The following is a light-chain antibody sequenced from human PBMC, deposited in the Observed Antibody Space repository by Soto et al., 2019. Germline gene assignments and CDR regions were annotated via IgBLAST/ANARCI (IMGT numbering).Light chain of an antibody. Sequence: QSVLTQPPSVSGAPGQRVTISCTGSSSNIGAGYDVHWYQQLPGPAPKLLIYGNSNRPSGVPDRFSVSKSGTSASLAITGLQAEDEADYYCQSYDSSLSGYVFGTGTKLTVL. CDR2: GNS. J-gene: IGLJ1*01. CDR1: SSNIGAGYD. V-gene: IGLV1-40*01. CDR3: QSYDSSLSGYV.